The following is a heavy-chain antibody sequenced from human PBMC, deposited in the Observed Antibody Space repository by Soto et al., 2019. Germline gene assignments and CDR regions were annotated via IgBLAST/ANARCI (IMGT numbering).Heavy chain of an antibody. J-gene: IGHJ5*02. Sequence: SETLSLTCAVYGGSFSGYYWSWIRQPPGKGLEWIGEINHSGSTNYNPSLKSRVTISVDTSKNQFSLKLSSVTAADTAVYYCARGVPVQLERRARWFDPWGQGTLVTVSS. D-gene: IGHD1-1*01. CDR2: INHSGST. CDR1: GGSFSGYY. CDR3: ARGVPVQLERRARWFDP. V-gene: IGHV4-34*01.